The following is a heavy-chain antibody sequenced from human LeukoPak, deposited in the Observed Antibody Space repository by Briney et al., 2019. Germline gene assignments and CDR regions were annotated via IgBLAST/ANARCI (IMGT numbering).Heavy chain of an antibody. CDR3: AREASTSWPNWFDP. Sequence: ASVKVSCKASGYTFTTYGISWVRQAPGQGLEWMGWISAYNGNTKYAQNLWDRVTMTTDTSTGTAYMELRGLRSDDTAMYYCAREASTSWPNWFDPWGQGTLVIVSS. D-gene: IGHD6-13*01. CDR1: GYTFTTYG. J-gene: IGHJ5*02. V-gene: IGHV1-18*01. CDR2: ISAYNGNT.